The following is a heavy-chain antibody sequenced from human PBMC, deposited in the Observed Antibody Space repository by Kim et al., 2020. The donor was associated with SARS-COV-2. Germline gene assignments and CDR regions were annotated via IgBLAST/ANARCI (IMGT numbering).Heavy chain of an antibody. J-gene: IGHJ4*02. CDR1: GYTFSNYD. Sequence: ASVKVSCKASGYTFSNYDINWVRQAPGQGLEWMGCMNPNSGNTGYAQKFQGRVTMTRNTSTSTAYMDLSSLRSEDTAVYYCARGPSGNGGPYYFDYWGRGTLVTVSS. V-gene: IGHV1-8*01. D-gene: IGHD1-1*01. CDR3: ARGPSGNGGPYYFDY. CDR2: MNPNSGNT.